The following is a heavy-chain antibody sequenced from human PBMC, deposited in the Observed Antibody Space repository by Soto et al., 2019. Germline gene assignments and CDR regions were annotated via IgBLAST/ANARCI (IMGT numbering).Heavy chain of an antibody. J-gene: IGHJ4*02. CDR1: GFTFSNYA. Sequence: GGSLRLSCAASGFTFSNYAMSWVRQAPGKGLEWVSSIGGSGGSTYYADSVKGRFTISRDNSKDTLYLQMNSLRAEDTALYFWVKLSSVSDSWGQGALVTSPQ. V-gene: IGHV3-23*01. CDR2: IGGSGGST. D-gene: IGHD3-16*01. CDR3: VKLSSVSDS.